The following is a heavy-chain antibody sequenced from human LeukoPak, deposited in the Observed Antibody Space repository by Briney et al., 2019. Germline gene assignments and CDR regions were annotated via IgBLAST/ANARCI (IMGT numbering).Heavy chain of an antibody. D-gene: IGHD2/OR15-2a*01. CDR3: ARESSFCFDY. J-gene: IGHJ4*02. CDR2: ISSSASTI. V-gene: IGHV3-48*03. Sequence: GGSLRLSCAASGFTFSSYEMNWVRQAPGKGLEWVSYISSSASTINYADSVKGRFTISRDNARNSLYLQMNSLRAEDTAVYYCARESSFCFDYWGQGTLVTVSS. CDR1: GFTFSSYE.